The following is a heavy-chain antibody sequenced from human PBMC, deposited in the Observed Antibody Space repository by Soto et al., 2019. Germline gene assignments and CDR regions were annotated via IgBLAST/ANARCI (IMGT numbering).Heavy chain of an antibody. Sequence: GGSLRLSCAASGFTFSSYAMSWVRQAPGKGLEWVSAISGSGGSTYYADSVKGRFTISRDNSKNTLYLQMNSLRAEDTAVYYCAKVVEAAAWYNYYYGMEVWGKGPRSPSPQ. CDR1: GFTFSSYA. CDR3: AKVVEAAAWYNYYYGMEV. J-gene: IGHJ6*01. D-gene: IGHD6-13*01. CDR2: ISGSGGST. V-gene: IGHV3-23*01.